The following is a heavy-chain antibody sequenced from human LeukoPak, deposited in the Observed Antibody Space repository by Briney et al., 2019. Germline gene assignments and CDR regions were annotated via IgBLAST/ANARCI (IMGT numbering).Heavy chain of an antibody. CDR3: ARVDGDRHPIDY. CDR2: ISYDGSQK. Sequence: GRSLRLSCAASGFSFSSFAMHWVRQAPGKGLEWVAIISYDGSQKYYADSVKGRVTISGDNSKNTLYLQMNTLRTEDTAVYYCARVDGDRHPIDYWGQGTLVTVSS. J-gene: IGHJ4*02. V-gene: IGHV3-30-3*01. D-gene: IGHD4-17*01. CDR1: GFSFSSFA.